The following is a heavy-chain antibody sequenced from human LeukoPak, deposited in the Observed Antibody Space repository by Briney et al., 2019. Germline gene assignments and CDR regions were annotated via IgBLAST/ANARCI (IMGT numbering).Heavy chain of an antibody. V-gene: IGHV3-11*01. CDR1: GFTFSDYY. Sequence: GGSLRLSCAASGFTFSDYYMSWIRQAPGKGLEWVSYISSSGSTIYYADSVKGRFTISRDNAKNSLYLQMNSLRAEDTAVYYCARVTYYYDSSGYLHHNYYYGMDVWGQGTTVTVSS. CDR2: ISSSGSTI. D-gene: IGHD3-22*01. CDR3: ARVTYYYDSSGYLHHNYYYGMDV. J-gene: IGHJ6*02.